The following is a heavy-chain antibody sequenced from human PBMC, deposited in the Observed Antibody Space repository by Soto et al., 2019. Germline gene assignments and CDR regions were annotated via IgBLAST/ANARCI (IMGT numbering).Heavy chain of an antibody. CDR2: IYYSGST. V-gene: IGHV4-59*01. D-gene: IGHD3-16*01. J-gene: IGHJ6*02. CDR3: ARDGGRSHNCYYYGMDV. CDR1: GGSISSYY. Sequence: PSETLSLTCTVSGGSISSYYWSWIRQPPGKGLEWIGYIYYSGSTNYNPSLKSRVTISVDTSKNQFSLKLSSVTAADTAVYYCARDGGRSHNCYYYGMDVWGQGTTVTVS.